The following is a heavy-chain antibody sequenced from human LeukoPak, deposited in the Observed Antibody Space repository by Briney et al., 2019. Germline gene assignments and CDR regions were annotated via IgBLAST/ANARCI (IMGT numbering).Heavy chain of an antibody. CDR2: IYPGDSDT. D-gene: IGHD2-15*01. CDR1: GYSFNSYW. V-gene: IGHV5-51*01. J-gene: IGHJ4*02. Sequence: GESLKISCQGSGYSFNSYWIGWVRQMPGKGLEWMGIIYPGDSDTRYSPSFQGQVTISADKSISTVYLQRSSLKASDTAMYYCARRLRYCSGGICYGFDYWGQGALVTVSS. CDR3: ARRLRYCSGGICYGFDY.